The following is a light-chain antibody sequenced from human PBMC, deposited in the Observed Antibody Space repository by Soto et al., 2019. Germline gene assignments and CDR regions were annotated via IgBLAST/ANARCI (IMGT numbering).Light chain of an antibody. CDR2: GSY. V-gene: IGKV3-20*01. J-gene: IGKJ5*01. CDR3: QQYGDSLSIT. CDR1: QSFSGNY. Sequence: EIVLTQSPGTLSLSPGERVTLSCRASQSFSGNYLTWYQHKPGQAPRLLIYGSYHRANGIPDRFSGSGSGTDFSLTISRLEPEDFAVYDCQQYGDSLSITFGQGTRLEIK.